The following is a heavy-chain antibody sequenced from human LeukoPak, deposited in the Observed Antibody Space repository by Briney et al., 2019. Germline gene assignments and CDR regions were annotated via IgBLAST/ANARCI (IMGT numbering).Heavy chain of an antibody. CDR1: GGSISSYY. D-gene: IGHD3-22*01. J-gene: IGHJ4*02. V-gene: IGHV4-4*07. CDR2: IYTSGST. CDR3: AREWARVYYDSSGYYRPPYFDY. Sequence: SETLSLTCTVSGGSISSYYWSWIRQPAGKGLEWIGRIYTSGSTNYNPSLKSRVTISVDTSKNQFSLKLSSVTAADTAVYYCAREWARVYYDSSGYYRPPYFDYWGQGTLVTVSS.